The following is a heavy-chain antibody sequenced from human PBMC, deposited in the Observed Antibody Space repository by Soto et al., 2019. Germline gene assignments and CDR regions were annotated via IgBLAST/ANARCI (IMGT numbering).Heavy chain of an antibody. J-gene: IGHJ4*02. Sequence: SETLSLTCAVYGGSFSGYYWSWIRQPPGKGLEWIGEINHSGSTNYNPSLKSRVTISVDTSKNQFSLKLSSVTAADTAVYYCARILRFLEWLSSPILFDYWGQGTLVTVSS. D-gene: IGHD3-3*01. V-gene: IGHV4-34*01. CDR1: GGSFSGYY. CDR3: ARILRFLEWLSSPILFDY. CDR2: INHSGST.